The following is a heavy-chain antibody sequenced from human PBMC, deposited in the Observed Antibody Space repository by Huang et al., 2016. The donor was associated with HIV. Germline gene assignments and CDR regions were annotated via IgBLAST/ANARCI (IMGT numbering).Heavy chain of an antibody. J-gene: IGHJ3*02. CDR1: GYDFTSYG. V-gene: IGHV1-18*01. CDR2: SGSTNGNT. CDR3: ARDPWYTNVWKRNAASVT. D-gene: IGHD2-2*02. Sequence: QVQLVQSGGEVKKPGASVKVSCKASGYDFTSYGVSWVRLAPGQGLEWGGWSGSTNGNTNYAPRLQGMGTVTTDTSTNTAYMEMRRLRSDDTAIYYCARDPWYTNVWKRNAASVTWGQGTMVIVSS.